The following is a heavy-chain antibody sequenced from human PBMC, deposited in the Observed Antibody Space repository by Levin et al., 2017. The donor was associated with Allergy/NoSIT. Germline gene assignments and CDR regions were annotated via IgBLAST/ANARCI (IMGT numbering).Heavy chain of an antibody. CDR3: ATYRISDGRYDYFDH. CDR2: IYRSGST. D-gene: IGHD6-19*01. V-gene: IGHV4-61*02. Sequence: SQTLSLTCTVSGGSISSGSYYWSWIRQPAGKGLEYIGRIYRSGSTNYNPSLKSRVTISVDTSKNQFSLQLNSVTAADTALYYCATYRISDGRYDYFDHWGQGILVTVSS. J-gene: IGHJ4*02. CDR1: GGSISSGSYY.